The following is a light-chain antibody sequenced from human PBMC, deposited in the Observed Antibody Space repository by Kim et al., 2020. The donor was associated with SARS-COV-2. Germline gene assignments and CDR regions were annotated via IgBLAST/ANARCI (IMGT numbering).Light chain of an antibody. CDR1: TGGIASNY. CDR2: EDF. J-gene: IGLJ3*02. Sequence: NFTLTQPHSVSESPGKTVTISCTRSTGGIASNYVQWYQQRPGSAPTTVIYEDFQRPSGVPDRFSGSIDRSSNSASLTISGLKTEDEADYYCQSYDSSNHWVFGGGTQLTVL. CDR3: QSYDSSNHWV. V-gene: IGLV6-57*04.